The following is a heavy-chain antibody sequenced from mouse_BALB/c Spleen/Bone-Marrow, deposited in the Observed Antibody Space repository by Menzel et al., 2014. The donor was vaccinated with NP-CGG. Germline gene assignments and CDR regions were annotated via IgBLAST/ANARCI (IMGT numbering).Heavy chain of an antibody. D-gene: IGHD2-3*01. CDR2: ISSGGSYT. Sequence: EVKLMESGGGLVKPGGSLKLSCAASGFTFSSYAMSWVRQTPEKRLEWVATISSGGSYTYYPDSVKGRFTISRDNAKNTLYLQMSSLRSEDTAMYYCARHDGYYAMDYWGQGTPVTVSS. CDR3: ARHDGYYAMDY. J-gene: IGHJ4*01. V-gene: IGHV5-9-3*01. CDR1: GFTFSSYA.